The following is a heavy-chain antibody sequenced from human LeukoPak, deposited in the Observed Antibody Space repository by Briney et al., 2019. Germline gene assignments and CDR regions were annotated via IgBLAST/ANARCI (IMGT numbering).Heavy chain of an antibody. J-gene: IGHJ1*01. D-gene: IGHD3-3*01. CDR1: GFTFSSYA. V-gene: IGHV3-30*02. Sequence: PGGSLRLSCAASGFTFSSYAMSWVRQAPGKGLEWVAFIRYDGSNKYYADSVKGRFTISRDNSKNTLYLQMNGLRAEDTAVYYCAKAYSRSYYDFWSGYYLSWGQGTLVTVSS. CDR2: IRYDGSNK. CDR3: AKAYSRSYYDFWSGYYLS.